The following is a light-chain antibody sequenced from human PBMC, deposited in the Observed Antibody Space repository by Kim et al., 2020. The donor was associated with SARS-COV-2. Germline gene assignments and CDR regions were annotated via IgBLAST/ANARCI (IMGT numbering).Light chain of an antibody. CDR3: QQYHTPWT. CDR1: ENILTW. J-gene: IGKJ1*01. Sequence: YAAVEDRVTITCRASENILTWMGWYQQKPGKAPKLLIYKASNLQSGVPSRFSGSGSGTEFTLTISCLQPDDFATYYCQQYHTPWTFGQGTKVDIK. CDR2: KAS. V-gene: IGKV1-5*03.